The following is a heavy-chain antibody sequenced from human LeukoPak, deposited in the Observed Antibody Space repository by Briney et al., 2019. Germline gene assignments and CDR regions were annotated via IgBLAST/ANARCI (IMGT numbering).Heavy chain of an antibody. V-gene: IGHV4-4*07. CDR2: IYSSGST. J-gene: IGHJ4*02. CDR1: GGSTNSYY. Sequence: SETLSLTCSVSGGSTNSYYWSWIRQSGGTGLEWIGRIYSSGSTVYNHSLTSRLTMSIDTSKNQFSLTLKSVTATDTAVYYCARGKASSTSWTFDQWGQGALVTVSS. CDR3: ARGKASSTSWTFDQ. D-gene: IGHD2-2*01.